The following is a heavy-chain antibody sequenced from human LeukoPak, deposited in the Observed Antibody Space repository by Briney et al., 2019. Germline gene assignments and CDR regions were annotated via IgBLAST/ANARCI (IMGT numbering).Heavy chain of an antibody. J-gene: IGHJ3*02. Sequence: SVKVSCKASGGTFSSYTISWVRQAPGQGLEWMGRIIPILGIANYAQKFQGRVTITADKSTSTAYMELRSLRSEDTAVYYCARDGESYYYDSSGSPIWGQGTMFTVSS. CDR1: GGTFSSYT. CDR2: IIPILGIA. D-gene: IGHD3-22*01. CDR3: ARDGESYYYDSSGSPI. V-gene: IGHV1-69*04.